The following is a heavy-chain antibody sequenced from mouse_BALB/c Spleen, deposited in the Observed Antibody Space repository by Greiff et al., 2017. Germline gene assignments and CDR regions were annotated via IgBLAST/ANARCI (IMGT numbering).Heavy chain of an antibody. V-gene: IGHV5-6*01. D-gene: IGHD2-4*01. CDR2: ISSGGSYT. CDR1: GFTFSSYG. J-gene: IGHJ4*01. Sequence: EVHLVESGGDLVKPGGSLKLSCAASGFTFSSYGMSWVRQTPDKRLEWVATISSGGSYTYYPDSVKGRFTISRDNAKNTLYLQMSSLKSEDTAMYYCASLGYNDYDNYAMDYWGQGTSVTVSS. CDR3: ASLGYNDYDNYAMDY.